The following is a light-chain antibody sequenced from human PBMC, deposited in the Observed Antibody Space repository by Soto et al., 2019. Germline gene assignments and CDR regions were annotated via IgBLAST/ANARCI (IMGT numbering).Light chain of an antibody. V-gene: IGKV3-20*01. J-gene: IGKJ2*01. CDR3: QQYGSLPYT. CDR1: QSVSTTY. Sequence: EIVLTQSPGTLSLSPGERPTLSCRASQSVSTTYLAWYQQKPGQAPRLLIYGASSRATGIADRFSGSGSATDFTLTISRLEPEDFAVYYCQQYGSLPYTFGQGTKLEIK. CDR2: GAS.